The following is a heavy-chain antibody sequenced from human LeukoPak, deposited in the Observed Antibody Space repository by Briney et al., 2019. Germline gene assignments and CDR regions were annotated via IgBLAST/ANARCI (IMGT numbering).Heavy chain of an antibody. Sequence: GSLRLSCAASGFTFSSYAMSWVRQPPGKGLEWIGEITHSGSTNYNPSLKSRVTISVDTSKNQFSLKLSSVTAADTAVYYCASRRGYSGYVDYWGQGTLVTVSS. CDR2: ITHSGST. J-gene: IGHJ4*02. D-gene: IGHD5-12*01. V-gene: IGHV4-34*01. CDR3: ASRRGYSGYVDY. CDR1: GFTFSSYA.